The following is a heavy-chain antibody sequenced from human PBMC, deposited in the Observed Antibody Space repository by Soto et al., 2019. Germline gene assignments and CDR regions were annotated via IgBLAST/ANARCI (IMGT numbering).Heavy chain of an antibody. J-gene: IGHJ3*02. V-gene: IGHV4-59*01. Sequence: SETLSLTCTVSGGSISSYYWSWMRQPPGKGLEWIGYIYYSGSTNSNPSLKSRVTISEDTSKNQLSLKLSSVTAADTAVYYCARDAGGRGNGAFDIWGQGTMVTVSS. CDR3: ARDAGGRGNGAFDI. CDR2: IYYSGST. D-gene: IGHD3-16*01. CDR1: GGSISSYY.